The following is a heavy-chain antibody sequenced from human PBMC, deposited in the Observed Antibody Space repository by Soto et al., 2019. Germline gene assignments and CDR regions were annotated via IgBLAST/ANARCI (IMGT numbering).Heavy chain of an antibody. V-gene: IGHV3-15*01. Sequence: GSLRLSCAASGFTFSNAWMGWVRQAPGKGLEWVGRIKSKTDGGTTDYAAPVKGRFTISRDDSKTPLYLQMNSLKTEDTAVYYCTTDTRSFVVVPAAIRSLGSYYYYMDVWGKGSTVTLSS. J-gene: IGHJ6*03. CDR3: TTDTRSFVVVPAAIRSLGSYYYYMDV. CDR1: GFTFSNAW. D-gene: IGHD2-2*01. CDR2: IKSKTDGGTT.